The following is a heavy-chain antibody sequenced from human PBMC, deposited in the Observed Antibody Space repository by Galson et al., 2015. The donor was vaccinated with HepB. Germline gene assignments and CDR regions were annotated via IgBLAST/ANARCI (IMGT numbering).Heavy chain of an antibody. J-gene: IGHJ6*02. Sequence: SVKVPCKASGYTFTGYYMHWVRQAPGQGLEWMGWINPNSGDTNNAQKFQGWVTMTRDTSISTAYMQLSRLRSDDTAVYYCARGLVGQSLEGMDVWGQGTTVTVSS. D-gene: IGHD2-15*01. CDR2: INPNSGDT. CDR1: GYTFTGYY. V-gene: IGHV1-2*04. CDR3: ARGLVGQSLEGMDV.